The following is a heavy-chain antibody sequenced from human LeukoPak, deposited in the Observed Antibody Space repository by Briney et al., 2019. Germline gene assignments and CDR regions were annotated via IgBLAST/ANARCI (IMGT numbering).Heavy chain of an antibody. Sequence: ASVKVSCKASEYTFTSYDINWVRQATGQGLEWMGWMNPNSGNTGYAQKFQGRVTMTRNTSISTAYMELSSLRSEDTAVYYCARFSSGWYDYYYYGMDVWGQGTTVTVSS. CDR1: EYTFTSYD. CDR3: ARFSSGWYDYYYYGMDV. J-gene: IGHJ6*02. V-gene: IGHV1-8*01. CDR2: MNPNSGNT. D-gene: IGHD6-19*01.